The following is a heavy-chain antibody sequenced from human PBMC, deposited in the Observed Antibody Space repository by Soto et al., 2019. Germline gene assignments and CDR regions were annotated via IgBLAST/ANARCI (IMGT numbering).Heavy chain of an antibody. V-gene: IGHV4-39*01. Sequence: SETLSLTCTVSGGSISSSSYYWGWIRQPPGKGLEWIGSIYYSGSTYYNPSLKSRVTISVDTSKNQFSLKLSSVTAADTAVYYCARLGVTIYYGMDVWGQGTTVTVSS. CDR2: IYYSGST. CDR1: GGSISSSSYY. J-gene: IGHJ6*02. CDR3: ARLGVTIYYGMDV. D-gene: IGHD2-21*02.